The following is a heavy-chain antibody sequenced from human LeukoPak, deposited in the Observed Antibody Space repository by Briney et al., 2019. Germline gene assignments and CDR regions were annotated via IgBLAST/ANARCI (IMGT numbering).Heavy chain of an antibody. CDR3: ARDRFISAAGYYSYGMDV. J-gene: IGHJ6*02. V-gene: IGHV3-7*01. CDR1: GFTFSSYW. Sequence: GGSLRLSCAASGFTFSSYWMSWVRQAPGKGLEWVANIKQDGSEKYYVDSVKGRFIISRDNAKNSLYLQMNSLRAEDTAVYYCARDRFISAAGYYSYGMDVWGQGTTVTVSS. CDR2: IKQDGSEK. D-gene: IGHD6-13*01.